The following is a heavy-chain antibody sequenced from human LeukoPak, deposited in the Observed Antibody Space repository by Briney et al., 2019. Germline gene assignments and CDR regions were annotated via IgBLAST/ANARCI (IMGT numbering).Heavy chain of an antibody. D-gene: IGHD2-21*02. CDR1: GGSISSYY. CDR2: IYYSGST. CDR3: ARQREYCGGDCYPNWFDP. Sequence: SETLSLTCTVSGGSISSYYWSWIRQPPGKGLEWIGYIYYSGSTNYNPSLKSRVTISVDTSKNQFSLKLSSVTAADTDVYYCARQREYCGGDCYPNWFDPWGQGTLVTVSS. J-gene: IGHJ5*02. V-gene: IGHV4-59*08.